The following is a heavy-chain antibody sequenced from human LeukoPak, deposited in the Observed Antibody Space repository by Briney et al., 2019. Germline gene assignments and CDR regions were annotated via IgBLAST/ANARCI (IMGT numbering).Heavy chain of an antibody. Sequence: GGALRLSCAASGFIFSNYAMSWVRQAPGKGLEWVSAICGRGGGTYYADSVKGRFTVSRDDPKNTLYLQMNTLRDEETAVYYCAKWGDYDILTGYYDSDYWGQGTLVTVSS. CDR2: ICGRGGGT. CDR3: AKWGDYDILTGYYDSDY. J-gene: IGHJ4*02. V-gene: IGHV3-23*01. D-gene: IGHD3-9*01. CDR1: GFIFSNYA.